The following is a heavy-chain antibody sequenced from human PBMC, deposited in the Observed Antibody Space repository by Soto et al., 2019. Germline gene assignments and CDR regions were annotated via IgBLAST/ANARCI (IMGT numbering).Heavy chain of an antibody. CDR3: LKERDHGADRYYCHY. CDR1: CFTFDDYA. CDR2: ISWNSGSI. J-gene: IGHJ4*01. V-gene: IGHV3-9*01. Sequence: GSYLRLSCAALCFTFDDYAMHWVRPAPGTGLKWVSGISWNSGSIGYADSVKGRFTSSRDQSKNTLYLQQHSLRAEDTAVYFSLKERDHGADRYYCHYWGHGRLVTVSS.